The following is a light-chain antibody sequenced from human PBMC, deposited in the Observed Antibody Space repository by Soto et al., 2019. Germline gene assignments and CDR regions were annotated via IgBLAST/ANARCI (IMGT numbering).Light chain of an antibody. CDR1: SSDVGSYNR. V-gene: IGLV2-18*01. Sequence: QSVLTHPPSVSGSPGQSVTISCTGTSSDVGSYNRVSWYQQPPGTAPKLMIYEVSNRPSGVPDRFSGSKSGNTASLTISGLQAEDEADYYCSLFTDTSTYVFGTGTKVTVL. CDR3: SLFTDTSTYV. J-gene: IGLJ1*01. CDR2: EVS.